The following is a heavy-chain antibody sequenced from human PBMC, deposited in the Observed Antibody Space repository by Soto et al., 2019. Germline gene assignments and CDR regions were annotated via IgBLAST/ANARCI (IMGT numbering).Heavy chain of an antibody. CDR3: ARRPRVWFGEMAYNCYYGMDG. Sequence: PSETLSLTCTVSGGSISRSSYYWGWIRQPPGKGLEWIGSMYYSGSPYYNPSLKSRVTISVDTSKNQFSLKLTSVTAADTAVYYCARRPRVWFGEMAYNCYYGMDGWGQGTTVTVSS. D-gene: IGHD3-10*01. V-gene: IGHV4-39*01. CDR2: MYYSGSP. J-gene: IGHJ6*02. CDR1: GGSISRSSYY.